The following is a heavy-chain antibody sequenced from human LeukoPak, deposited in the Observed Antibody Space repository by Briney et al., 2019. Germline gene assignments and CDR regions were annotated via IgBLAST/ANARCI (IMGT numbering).Heavy chain of an antibody. CDR1: GFTFSSYA. J-gene: IGHJ4*02. CDR3: AKGVDYCSGGSCPADY. V-gene: IGHV3-23*01. Sequence: GGSLRLSCAASGFTFSSYAMHWVRQAPGKGLEWVSAISGSGGSTYYADSVKGRFTISRDNSKNTLFLQMNSLRAEDTAVYYCAKGVDYCSGGSCPADYWGPGTLVTVSS. D-gene: IGHD2-15*01. CDR2: ISGSGGST.